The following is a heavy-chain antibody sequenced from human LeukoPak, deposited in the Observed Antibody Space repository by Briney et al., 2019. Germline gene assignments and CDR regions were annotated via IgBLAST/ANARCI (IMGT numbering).Heavy chain of an antibody. CDR1: GASVSSGGHY. CDR3: ATLYTSGWFVDY. V-gene: IGHV4-31*03. CDR2: INYNWKT. Sequence: SETLSLTCTVSGASVSSGGHYWTWIRQHPGKGLEWIGYINYNWKTYYNPSLRSRVVISLDASKNQFSLNLSSVTAADTAIYYCATLYTSGWFVDYWGQGILVTVSS. J-gene: IGHJ4*02. D-gene: IGHD6-19*01.